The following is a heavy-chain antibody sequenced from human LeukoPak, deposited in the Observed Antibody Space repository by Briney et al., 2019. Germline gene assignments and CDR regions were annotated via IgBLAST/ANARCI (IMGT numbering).Heavy chain of an antibody. J-gene: IGHJ6*02. Sequence: GGSLRLSCAASGFTFSSYTMSWVRQAPGKGLEWVAVIWYDGSDKYYADSVKGRFTISRDNSKDTLYLQMNSLRAEDTAVYYCARYGSSWSVDVWGQGTTVTVSS. CDR3: ARYGSSWSVDV. V-gene: IGHV3-33*08. D-gene: IGHD6-13*01. CDR2: IWYDGSDK. CDR1: GFTFSSYT.